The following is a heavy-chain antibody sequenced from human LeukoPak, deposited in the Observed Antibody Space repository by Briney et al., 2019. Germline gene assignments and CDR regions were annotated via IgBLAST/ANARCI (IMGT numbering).Heavy chain of an antibody. J-gene: IGHJ4*02. CDR1: GFTFSSYW. V-gene: IGHV3-7*01. D-gene: IGHD6-13*01. CDR3: SREGQRLVIDY. Sequence: RSGGSLRLSCAASGFTFSSYWMSWVRQAPGKGLEWVANIKQDGSEKYYVDSVKGRFTISRDNANNSLYLQMNSLGAEDTGVYWCSREGQRLVIDYWGKGTLVTVSS. CDR2: IKQDGSEK.